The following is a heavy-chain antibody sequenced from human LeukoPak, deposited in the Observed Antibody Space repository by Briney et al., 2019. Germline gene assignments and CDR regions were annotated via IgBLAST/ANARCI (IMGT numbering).Heavy chain of an antibody. CDR1: GFTFSSYN. V-gene: IGHV3-21*01. D-gene: IGHD1-26*01. CDR2: ISSSSSYI. J-gene: IGHJ4*02. Sequence: GGSLRLSCAASGFTFSSYNMNWVRQAPGKGLEWVSSISSSSSYIYYADSVKARFTISRDNAKNSLYLQMNSLRAEDTAVYYCARDPGGSSPAHFDYWGQGTLVAVSS. CDR3: ARDPGGSSPAHFDY.